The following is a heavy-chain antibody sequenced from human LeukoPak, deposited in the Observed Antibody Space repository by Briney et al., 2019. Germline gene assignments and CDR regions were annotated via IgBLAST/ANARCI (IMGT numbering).Heavy chain of an antibody. V-gene: IGHV4-61*02. CDR2: IYTSGST. CDR1: GGSISSGSYY. CDR3: ARRIAAASDWFDP. D-gene: IGHD6-13*01. J-gene: IGHJ5*02. Sequence: SETLSLTCTVSGGSISSGSYYWGWIRQPAGKGLEWIVRIYTSGSTNYNPALKSRVTISVDTSKNQFSLKLSSVTAADTAVYYCARRIAAASDWFDPWGQGTLVTVSS.